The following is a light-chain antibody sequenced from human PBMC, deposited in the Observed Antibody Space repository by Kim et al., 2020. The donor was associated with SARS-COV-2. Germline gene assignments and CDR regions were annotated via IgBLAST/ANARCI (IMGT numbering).Light chain of an antibody. CDR2: GAS. J-gene: IGKJ2*01. Sequence: EIVLTQSPATLSVSPGETATLSCRASQSVSTTLAWYQQRPGQAPRLLMYGASTRATGIPARFSGSGSGTEFTLTISSLQSEDFAVYYCQQYYNWPPYTFGQGTKVDIK. V-gene: IGKV3-15*01. CDR1: QSVSTT. CDR3: QQYYNWPPYT.